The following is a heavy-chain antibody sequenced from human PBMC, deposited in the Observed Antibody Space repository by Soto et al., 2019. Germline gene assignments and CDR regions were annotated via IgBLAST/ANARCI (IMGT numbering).Heavy chain of an antibody. Sequence: EVQVVESGGGLVQPGGSLRLSCATSKFTFSAYAMTWVRQAPGEGLEWVSFISGSGGGTSYADSVKGRFSISRDNYKDTLYLRMNSLRVEGTAVYYCTRDPNGDHIGAFDFWGQGIVVTVSS. CDR3: TRDPNGDHIGAFDF. D-gene: IGHD4-17*01. V-gene: IGHV3-23*04. CDR1: KFTFSAYA. J-gene: IGHJ3*01. CDR2: ISGSGGGT.